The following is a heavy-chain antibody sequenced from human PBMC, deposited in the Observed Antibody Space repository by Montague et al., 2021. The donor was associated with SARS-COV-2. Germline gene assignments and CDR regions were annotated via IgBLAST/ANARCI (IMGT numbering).Heavy chain of an antibody. CDR1: GGSISSGSYY. CDR3: ARDSHYGRFYR. CDR2: IHYNGTT. J-gene: IGHJ3*01. Sequence: SETLSLTCTVSGGSISSGSYYWSWIRQPAGKELEWIGYIHYNGTTYYNSSLKSRVTISKDMSRTHFFLRLSSVTAADTAVYYCARDSHYGRFYRWGQGTLVTVSS. D-gene: IGHD4-17*01. V-gene: IGHV4-61*10.